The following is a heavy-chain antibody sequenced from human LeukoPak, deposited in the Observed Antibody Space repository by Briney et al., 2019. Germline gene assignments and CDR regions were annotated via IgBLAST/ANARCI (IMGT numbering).Heavy chain of an antibody. V-gene: IGHV3-30*18. CDR1: GFTFSSYG. CDR3: AKDSSDGGVVVITSY. CDR2: ISYDGSNK. Sequence: PGGSLRLSCAASGFTFSSYGMHWVRQAPGKGLEWVAVISYDGSNKYYADSVKGRFTISRDNSKNTLYLQMNSLRAEDTAVYYCAKDSSDGGVVVITSYWGQGTLVTVSS. J-gene: IGHJ4*02. D-gene: IGHD3-22*01.